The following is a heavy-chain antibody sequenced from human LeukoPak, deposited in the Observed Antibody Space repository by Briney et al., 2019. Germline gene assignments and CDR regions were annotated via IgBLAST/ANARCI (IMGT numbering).Heavy chain of an antibody. CDR3: ARRTTNWNDVGWFDP. J-gene: IGHJ5*02. D-gene: IGHD1-1*01. CDR2: VNWNGGGV. CDR1: RFTFDDYG. V-gene: IGHV3-20*04. Sequence: GGSLRLSCAASRFTFDDYGMSWVRQAPGKGLEWVSGVNWNGGGVGYVDSVKGRFTISRDNAKNSLYLQMNSLRAEDTALYYCARRTTNWNDVGWFDPWGQGTLVIVSS.